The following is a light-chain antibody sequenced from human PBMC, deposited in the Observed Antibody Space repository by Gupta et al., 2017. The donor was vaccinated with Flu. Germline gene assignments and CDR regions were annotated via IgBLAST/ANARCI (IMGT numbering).Light chain of an antibody. CDR1: QSISGY. Sequence: DIQMTQSPSSLSASVGDRVTITCRTSQSISGYLNWYRQKPGMAPELLISAASSLQSGVPSRFSGSGSGTEFTLTISRLQPEDFATYYCQQSDNIPITFGGGTKVEI. J-gene: IGKJ4*01. CDR3: QQSDNIPIT. V-gene: IGKV1-39*01. CDR2: AAS.